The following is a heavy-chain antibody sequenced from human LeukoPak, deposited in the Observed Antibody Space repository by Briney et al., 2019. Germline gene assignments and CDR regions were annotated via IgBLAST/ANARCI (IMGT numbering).Heavy chain of an antibody. J-gene: IGHJ4*02. CDR2: IYYSGST. D-gene: IGHD6-19*01. Sequence: KPSETLSLTCTVSGGSISSYYWSWIRQPPGKGLEWIGYIYYSGSTNYNPSLKSRVTISVDTSKNQFSLKLSSVTAADTAVYYCAREVAGTDYFDYWGQGTLVTVSS. V-gene: IGHV4-59*12. CDR3: AREVAGTDYFDY. CDR1: GGSISSYY.